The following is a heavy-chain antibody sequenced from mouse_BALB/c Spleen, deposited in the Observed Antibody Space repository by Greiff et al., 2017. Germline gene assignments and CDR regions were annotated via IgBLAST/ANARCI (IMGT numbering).Heavy chain of an antibody. J-gene: IGHJ4*01. CDR2: IYWDDDK. Sequence: QVTLKESGPGILQPSQTLSLTCSFSGFSLSTSGMGVSWIRQPSGKGLEWLAHIYWDDDKRYNPSLKSRLTISKDTSSNQVFLKITSVDTADTATYYCARRAYGNYDYAMDYWGQGTSVTVSS. V-gene: IGHV8-12*01. D-gene: IGHD2-1*01. CDR1: GFSLSTSGMG. CDR3: ARRAYGNYDYAMDY.